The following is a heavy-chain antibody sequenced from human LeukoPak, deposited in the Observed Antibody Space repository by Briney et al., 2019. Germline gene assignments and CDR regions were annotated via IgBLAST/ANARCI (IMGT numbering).Heavy chain of an antibody. Sequence: SETLSLTCTVSGGSISDYYWSWIRQPPGKGLEWIGYMYYSGSTNYNPSLKSRVTISVDTSKNQFSLKLSSVTAADTAVYYCARVYSSSSKTHYYYYMDVWGKGTTVTVSS. D-gene: IGHD6-6*01. CDR1: GGSISDYY. V-gene: IGHV4-59*12. CDR2: MYYSGST. CDR3: ARVYSSSSKTHYYYYMDV. J-gene: IGHJ6*03.